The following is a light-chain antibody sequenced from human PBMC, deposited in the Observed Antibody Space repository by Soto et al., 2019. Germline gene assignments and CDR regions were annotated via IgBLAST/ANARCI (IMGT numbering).Light chain of an antibody. J-gene: IGKJ1*01. CDR1: QSVNSN. CDR3: QQYNNWPPWT. Sequence: EIVMTQSPATLSVSPGERATLSCRASQSVNSNLAWYQQKPGQAPRLLIYGASTRATGIPARFSGSGSRTEFTLTISSLQSEDFAVYYCQQYNNWPPWTFGQGTKVEIK. V-gene: IGKV3-15*01. CDR2: GAS.